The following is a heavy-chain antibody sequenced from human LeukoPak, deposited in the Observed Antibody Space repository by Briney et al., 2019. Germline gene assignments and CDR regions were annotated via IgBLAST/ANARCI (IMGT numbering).Heavy chain of an antibody. J-gene: IGHJ4*02. Sequence: GGSLRLSCATSGFPFSDAWMTWVRQAPGKGLEWVGHIRSKTAGGTADYGAPVKDRFTISRDDSINTLYLQMNSLKSEDTGFYYCTTGGYSFHYLYVNWGQGTLVRVSS. CDR3: TTGGYSFHYLYVN. CDR1: GFPFSDAW. CDR2: IRSKTAGGTA. D-gene: IGHD5-18*01. V-gene: IGHV3-15*01.